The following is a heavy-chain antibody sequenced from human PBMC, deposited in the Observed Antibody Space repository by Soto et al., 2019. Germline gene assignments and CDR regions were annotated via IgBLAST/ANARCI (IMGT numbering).Heavy chain of an antibody. J-gene: IGHJ4*02. CDR3: ARVDFWSGYNLDY. CDR1: GGSIISSSYY. D-gene: IGHD3-3*01. V-gene: IGHV4-39*01. Sequence: SETLSLTCTFSGGSIISSSYYWGWIRQPPGKGLEWIGRIYYSGSTYYNPSLKSRVTISVDTSKNQFSLKLSSVTAADTAVYYCARVDFWSGYNLDYWGQGTLVTVSS. CDR2: IYYSGST.